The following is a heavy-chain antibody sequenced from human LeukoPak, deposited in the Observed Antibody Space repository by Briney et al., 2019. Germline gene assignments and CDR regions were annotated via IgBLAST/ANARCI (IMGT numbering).Heavy chain of an antibody. CDR3: ARGLFGESYDY. CDR2: IYHSGST. D-gene: IGHD3-10*02. CDR1: GYSISSGYY. V-gene: IGHV4-38-2*01. J-gene: IGHJ4*02. Sequence: SETLSLTCAVSGYSISSGYYWGWIRQPPGKGLEWIGSIYHSGSTYYNPSPKSRVTISVDTSKNQFSLKLSSVTAADTAVYYCARGLFGESYDYWGQGTLVTVSS.